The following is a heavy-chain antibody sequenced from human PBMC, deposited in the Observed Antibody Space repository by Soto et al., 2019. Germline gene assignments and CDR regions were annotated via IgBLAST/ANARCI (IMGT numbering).Heavy chain of an antibody. V-gene: IGHV4-59*01. CDR3: ARGGYYYDSSGPDDAFDI. Sequence: SETLSLTCVVSGGSLSSYYWIWIRQPPGKGLEWIGYIYYSGSTNYNPSLKSRVTISVDTSKNQFSLKLSSVTAADTAVYYCARGGYYYDSSGPDDAFDIWGQGTMVTVSS. D-gene: IGHD3-22*01. CDR1: GGSLSSYY. J-gene: IGHJ3*02. CDR2: IYYSGST.